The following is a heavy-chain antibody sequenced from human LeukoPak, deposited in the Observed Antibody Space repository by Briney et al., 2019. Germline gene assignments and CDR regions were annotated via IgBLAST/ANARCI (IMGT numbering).Heavy chain of an antibody. CDR1: GGSISTYY. J-gene: IGHJ5*02. CDR2: IYYSGST. CDR3: ARERGHSYGRGSWFDP. V-gene: IGHV4-59*01. D-gene: IGHD5-18*01. Sequence: SETLSLTCTVSGGSISTYYWSWIRQPPGKGLEWIGYIYYSGSTNYNPSLKSRVTISVDTSKNHFSLKVNSVTAADTAVYYCARERGHSYGRGSWFDPWGQGTLVTVSS.